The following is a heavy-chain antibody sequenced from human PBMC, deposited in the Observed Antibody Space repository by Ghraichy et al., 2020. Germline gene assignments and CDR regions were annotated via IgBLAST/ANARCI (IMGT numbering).Heavy chain of an antibody. D-gene: IGHD4-17*01. J-gene: IGHJ4*02. CDR2: ITASGGHM. CDR1: GFTFSTHA. Sequence: GGSLRLSCAASGFTFSTHAMSWVRQAPGKGLEWVSSITASGGHMYYTDSVKGRFTLSRDNSKNTLSLQMNSLRVDDTAVYYCAREGFGDAVFDHWGQGTLVTVSS. CDR3: AREGFGDAVFDH. V-gene: IGHV3-23*01.